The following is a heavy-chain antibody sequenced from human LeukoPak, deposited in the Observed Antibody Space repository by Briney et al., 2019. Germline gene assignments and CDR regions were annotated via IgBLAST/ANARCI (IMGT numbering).Heavy chain of an antibody. Sequence: SETLSLTCSVSHYSITSGYYWGWLRQPPGTGLEWLGNIYHSGSTFYNPSLKSRVTISVDTSKNHFSLKLSSVTAADTAVYYCARVSLIKGENWFDPWGQGTLVTVSS. J-gene: IGHJ5*02. V-gene: IGHV4-38-2*02. CDR2: IYHSGST. CDR1: HYSITSGYY. D-gene: IGHD3-16*01. CDR3: ARVSLIKGENWFDP.